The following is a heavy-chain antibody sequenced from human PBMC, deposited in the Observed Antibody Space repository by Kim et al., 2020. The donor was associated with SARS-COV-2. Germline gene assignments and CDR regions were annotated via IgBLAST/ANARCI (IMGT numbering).Heavy chain of an antibody. CDR2: IYRCGST. CDR1: GFTVSTTY. Sequence: GGSLRLSCAASGFTVSTTYMTWVRQAPGRGLEWVSVIYRCGSTFYADSVKGRFTISRDNSENTLYLQMNNLRAEDTAVYYCARDPGVGYCSGGSSGDGMDVWGQGTTVTVSS. V-gene: IGHV3-66*03. CDR3: ARDPGVGYCSGGSSGDGMDV. D-gene: IGHD2-15*01. J-gene: IGHJ6*02.